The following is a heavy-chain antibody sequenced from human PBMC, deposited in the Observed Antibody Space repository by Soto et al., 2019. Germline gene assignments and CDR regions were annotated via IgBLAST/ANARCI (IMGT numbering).Heavy chain of an antibody. CDR2: IIPIFGTA. Sequence: SVKVSCKASGGTFSSYAISWVRQAPGQGLEWMGGIIPIFGTANYAQKFQGRVTITADESTSTAYMELSSLRSEDTAVYYCARGSFGVGIHGRYNWFDPWGQGTLVTVSS. CDR1: GGTFSSYA. D-gene: IGHD3-3*01. V-gene: IGHV1-69*13. CDR3: ARGSFGVGIHGRYNWFDP. J-gene: IGHJ5*02.